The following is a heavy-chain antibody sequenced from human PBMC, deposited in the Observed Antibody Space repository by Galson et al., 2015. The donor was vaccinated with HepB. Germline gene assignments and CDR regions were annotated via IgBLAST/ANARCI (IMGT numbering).Heavy chain of an antibody. J-gene: IGHJ4*02. V-gene: IGHV4-61*02. D-gene: IGHD1-26*01. CDR3: AREDSGSPKPGDY. Sequence: TLSLTCTVSGGSISSDSYYWSWIRQPAGKGLEWIGRIYTSGSTNYNPSLKSRVTISVDTSKNQFSLKLSSVTAADTAVYYCAREDSGSPKPGDYWGQGTLVTVSS. CDR2: IYTSGST. CDR1: GGSISSDSYY.